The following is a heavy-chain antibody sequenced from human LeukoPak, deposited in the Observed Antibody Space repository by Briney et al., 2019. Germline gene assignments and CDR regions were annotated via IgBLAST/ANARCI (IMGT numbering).Heavy chain of an antibody. CDR1: GFTFSNYY. Sequence: GGSLRPSCAVSGFTFSNYYMHWVRQAPGKGLVWVSRISSDGSNTNYADSVRGRFTISRDNAKNTLYLQMNSLRVEDTAVYYCIRVPYWGQGALVTVSS. CDR3: IRVPY. V-gene: IGHV3-74*01. J-gene: IGHJ4*02. CDR2: ISSDGSNT.